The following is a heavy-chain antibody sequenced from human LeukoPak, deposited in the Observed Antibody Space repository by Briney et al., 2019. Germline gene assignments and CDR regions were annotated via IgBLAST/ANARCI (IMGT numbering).Heavy chain of an antibody. CDR2: ISGSGGST. CDR1: GFTFSSYG. J-gene: IGHJ6*03. D-gene: IGHD3-10*01. Sequence: GGSLRLSCAASGFTFSSYGMSWVRQAPGKGLEWVSAISGSGGSTYYADSAKGRFTISRDNSKNTLYLQVNSLRAEDTAVYYCARVIAARERAWFGELRLYYYSYIDVWGKGTTVTISS. CDR3: ARVIAARERAWFGELRLYYYSYIDV. V-gene: IGHV3-23*01.